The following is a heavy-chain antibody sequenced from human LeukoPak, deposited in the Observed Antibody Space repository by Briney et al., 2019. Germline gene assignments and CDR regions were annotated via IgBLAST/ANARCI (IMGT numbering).Heavy chain of an antibody. CDR2: IYTSGST. CDR3: ASIYYDSSQ. J-gene: IGHJ4*02. V-gene: IGHV4-61*02. CDR1: GGSISSGSYY. D-gene: IGHD3-22*01. Sequence: SETLSLTCTVSGGSISSGSYYWSWIRQPAGKGLEWIGRIYTSGSTNYNPSLKSRVTISVDTSKNQFSLKLSSVTAADTAVYYCASIYYDSSQWGQGTLVTVSS.